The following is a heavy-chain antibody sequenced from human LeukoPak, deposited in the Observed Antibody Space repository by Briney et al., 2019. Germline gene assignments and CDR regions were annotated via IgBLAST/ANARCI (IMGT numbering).Heavy chain of an antibody. CDR1: GFTFSSYA. D-gene: IGHD3-22*01. CDR2: ISGSGGST. J-gene: IGHJ4*02. V-gene: IGHV3-23*01. Sequence: GGSLRLSCAASGFTFSSYAMSRVRQAPGKGLEWVSAISGSGGSTYYADSVKGRFTISRDNSKNTLYLQMNSLRAEDTAVYYCAKGGYYYDSSGYYYDLDYWGQGTLVTVSS. CDR3: AKGGYYYDSSGYYYDLDY.